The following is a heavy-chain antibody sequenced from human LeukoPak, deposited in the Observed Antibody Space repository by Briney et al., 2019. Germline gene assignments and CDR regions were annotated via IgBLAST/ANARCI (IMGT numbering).Heavy chain of an antibody. CDR1: GVTSNY. V-gene: IGHV3-53*01. J-gene: IGHJ4*02. Sequence: GGSLRLSCAASGVTSNYFTWVRQAPGKGLEWVSVIYDGGTTYYADSVKGRFTISRDNAKNSLYLQMNSLRAEDTAVYYCARVVGGYDPYFDYWGQGTLVTVSS. D-gene: IGHD5-12*01. CDR2: IYDGGTT. CDR3: ARVVGGYDPYFDY.